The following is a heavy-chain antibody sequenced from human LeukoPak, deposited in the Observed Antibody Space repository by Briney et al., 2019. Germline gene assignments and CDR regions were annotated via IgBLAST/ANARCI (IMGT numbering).Heavy chain of an antibody. CDR3: ARDRRCSSTSCYNWFDP. D-gene: IGHD2-2*01. Sequence: ASVKVSYKASGGTFSSYAISWVRQAPGQGLEWMGGIIPIFGTANYAQKFQGRVTITADESTSTAYMELSSLRSEDTAVYYCARDRRCSSTSCYNWFDPWGQGTLVTVSS. CDR2: IIPIFGTA. J-gene: IGHJ5*02. V-gene: IGHV1-69*13. CDR1: GGTFSSYA.